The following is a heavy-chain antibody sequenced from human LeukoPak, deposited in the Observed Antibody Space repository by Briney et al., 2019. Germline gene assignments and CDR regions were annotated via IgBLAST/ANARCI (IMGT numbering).Heavy chain of an antibody. D-gene: IGHD7-27*01. Sequence: GGSLRLSCAASGFTVSSNYMSWVRQAPGKGLEWVSVIYSGGSTYYADSVKGRFTISRDNSKNTLYLQMNSLRAEDTAVYYCAREQALGAFDIRGQGTMVTVSS. CDR1: GFTVSSNY. J-gene: IGHJ3*02. CDR3: AREQALGAFDI. V-gene: IGHV3-66*01. CDR2: IYSGGST.